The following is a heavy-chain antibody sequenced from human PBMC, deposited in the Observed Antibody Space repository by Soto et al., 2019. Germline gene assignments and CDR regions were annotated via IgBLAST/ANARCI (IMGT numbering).Heavy chain of an antibody. Sequence: SETLSLTCTVSGGSISSGGYYWSWIRQHPGKGLEWIGYIYYSGSTYYNPSLKSRVTISVDTSKNQFSLKLSSVTAADTAVYYCARDGEYCSGGSCYSGGFDPWGQGTLVTVSS. CDR2: IYYSGST. V-gene: IGHV4-31*03. CDR3: ARDGEYCSGGSCYSGGFDP. CDR1: GGSISSGGYY. J-gene: IGHJ5*02. D-gene: IGHD2-15*01.